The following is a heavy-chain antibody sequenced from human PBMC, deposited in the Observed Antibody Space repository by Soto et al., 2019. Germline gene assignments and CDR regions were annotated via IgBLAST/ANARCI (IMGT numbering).Heavy chain of an antibody. J-gene: IGHJ4*02. CDR3: AREEYRGTWYYFDN. V-gene: IGHV3-53*04. CDR1: GFTVSSSY. Sequence: EVQLVESGGGLVKPGGPLRLSCAASGFTVSSSYISWVRQAPGKGLEWVSIIYNDGTTYYADSVRGRFTISRHNSKNTVYLQMNSLRPEDTAVYYCAREEYRGTWYYFDNWGLGTLVTVSS. D-gene: IGHD6-13*01. CDR2: IYNDGTT.